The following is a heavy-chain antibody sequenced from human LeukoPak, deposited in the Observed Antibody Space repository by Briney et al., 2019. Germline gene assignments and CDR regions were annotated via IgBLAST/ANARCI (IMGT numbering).Heavy chain of an antibody. CDR3: ARDEGEGDNSAFDI. Sequence: SGGSLRLSCAASGVTLSDHHMDWVRQASGKGLEWVGRTRNKARGYTTEYAASVKGRFTISRDDSKTSLYLQMNSLKTEDTAVYFCARDEGEGDNSAFDIWGQGTVVTVSS. CDR2: TRNKARGYTT. CDR1: GVTLSDHH. J-gene: IGHJ3*02. V-gene: IGHV3-72*01. D-gene: IGHD3-22*01.